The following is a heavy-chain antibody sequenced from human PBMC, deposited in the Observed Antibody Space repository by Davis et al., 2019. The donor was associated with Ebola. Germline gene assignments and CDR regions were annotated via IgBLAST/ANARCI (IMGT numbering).Heavy chain of an antibody. J-gene: IGHJ4*02. CDR1: GFTFSSYW. CDR3: ARSGYSSSWEDY. Sequence: GESLKISCAASGFTFSSYWMSWVRQAPGKGLEWVANIKQDGSEKYYVDSVKGRFTISRDNSKNTLYLQMNSLRAEDTAVYYCARSGYSSSWEDYWGQGTLVTVSS. V-gene: IGHV3-7*01. CDR2: IKQDGSEK. D-gene: IGHD6-13*01.